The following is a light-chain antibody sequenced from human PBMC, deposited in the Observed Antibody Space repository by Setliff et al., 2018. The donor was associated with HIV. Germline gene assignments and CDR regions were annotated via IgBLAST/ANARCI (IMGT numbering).Light chain of an antibody. CDR2: DVS. CDR3: CSYAGSYKG. Sequence: SVLTQPRSVSGSPGQSVTISCTGTSSDFGGYNYVSWYQQHPGKAPKLMIYDVSKRPSGVPDRFSGSKSGNTASLTISGLQAEDEADYYCCSYAGSYKGFGTGTKVTVL. V-gene: IGLV2-11*01. J-gene: IGLJ1*01. CDR1: SSDFGGYNY.